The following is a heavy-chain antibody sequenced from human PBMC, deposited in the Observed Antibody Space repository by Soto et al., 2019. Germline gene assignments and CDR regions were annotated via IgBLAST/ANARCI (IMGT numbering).Heavy chain of an antibody. V-gene: IGHV3-64D*06. CDR2: IGAKGDAT. CDR1: GFTCQNYV. Sequence: GRSLRLSCSASGFTCQNYVIHWVRQAPGKGLEYVSAIGAKGDATYADSGKVRFSISRDNSKNSLFLQMTNVTFEDTATYFCVKVDWYSVDCWGQGALVTGSS. J-gene: IGHJ4*02. D-gene: IGHD2-21*02. CDR3: VKVDWYSVDC.